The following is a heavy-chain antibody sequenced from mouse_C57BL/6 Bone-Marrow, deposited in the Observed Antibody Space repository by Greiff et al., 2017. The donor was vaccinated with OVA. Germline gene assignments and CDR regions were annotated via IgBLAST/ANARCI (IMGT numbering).Heavy chain of an antibody. CDR3: ASHNWFAY. J-gene: IGHJ3*01. CDR1: GFSLTSYG. Sequence: VKLVESGPGLVQPSQSLSITCTVSGFSLTSYGVHWVRQSPGKGLEWLGVIWSGGSTDYNAAFISRLSISKDNSKSQVFFKMNSLQADDTAIYYCASHNWFAYWGQGTLVTVSA. CDR2: IWSGGST. V-gene: IGHV2-2*01.